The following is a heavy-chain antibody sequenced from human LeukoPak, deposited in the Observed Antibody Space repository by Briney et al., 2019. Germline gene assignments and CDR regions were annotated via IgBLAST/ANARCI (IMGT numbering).Heavy chain of an antibody. CDR1: GGTFSSYA. CDR3: ASTKGYYYDKANAFDI. D-gene: IGHD3-22*01. CDR2: IIPIFGIA. J-gene: IGHJ3*02. Sequence: ASVKVSCKASGGTFSSYAISWVRQAPGQGLEWMGRIIPIFGIANYAQKFQGRVTITADESTSTAYMELSSLRSEEAAVYYCASTKGYYYDKANAFDIWGQGTMVTVSS. V-gene: IGHV1-69*13.